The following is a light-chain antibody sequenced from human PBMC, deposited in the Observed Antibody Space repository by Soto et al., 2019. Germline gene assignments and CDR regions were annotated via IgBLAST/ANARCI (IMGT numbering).Light chain of an antibody. CDR3: QQYYNWPLT. CDR2: NAS. V-gene: IGKV3-15*01. J-gene: IGKJ1*01. CDR1: ENVKFN. Sequence: EKVMTQSPATLSVSPGERATLSCRASENVKFNLAWYQQRPGQAPRLLFYNASTRATAFPARFSGSGSGTDYILTISSLQSEDFAVYYCQQYYNWPLTFGQGTKVDI.